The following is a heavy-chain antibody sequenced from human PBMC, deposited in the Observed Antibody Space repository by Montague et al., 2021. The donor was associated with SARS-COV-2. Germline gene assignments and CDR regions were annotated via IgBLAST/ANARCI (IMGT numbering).Heavy chain of an antibody. CDR1: GGSFNNYY. Sequence: SETLSLTCTVAGGSFNNYYWTWIRQPPGKGLEWIGYIYYRGSTNXXPSLKSRVSMSLDMSKNQFSPELSSVTAADTAVYYCVRDGIIDYNTGGYNLYYGLDVWGQGTTVTVSS. J-gene: IGHJ6*02. V-gene: IGHV4-59*01. CDR3: VRDGIIDYNTGGYNLYYGLDV. D-gene: IGHD2-8*02. CDR2: IYYRGST.